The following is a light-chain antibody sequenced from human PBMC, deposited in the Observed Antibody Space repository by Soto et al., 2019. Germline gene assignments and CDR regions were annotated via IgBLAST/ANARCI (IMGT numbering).Light chain of an antibody. CDR2: GNS. J-gene: IGLJ1*01. V-gene: IGLV1-40*01. Sequence: QSVLTQPPSVSGAPGQRVTISCTGSSSNIGAGYDVHWYQQLPGTAPKLLIYGNSNRPSGVPDRFSGSKSGTSASLAITGLQAEDEADYYCSSFAGSNNPVFGTGTKVTVL. CDR3: SSFAGSNNPV. CDR1: SSNIGAGYD.